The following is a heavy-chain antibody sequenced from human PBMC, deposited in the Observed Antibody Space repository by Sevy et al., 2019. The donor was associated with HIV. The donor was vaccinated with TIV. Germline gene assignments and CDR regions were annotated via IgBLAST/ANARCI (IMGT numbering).Heavy chain of an antibody. CDR3: ARARRVTTVYYYYGMDV. J-gene: IGHJ6*02. CDR2: INPKNDVT. D-gene: IGHD5-18*01. V-gene: IGHV1-2*02. Sequence: ASVKVSCKASGYSFTDYYMHWVRQAPGQGLEWMAWINPKNDVTNYAQKFQGRVTMTRDTSTSTAYMVLTRLRSDDTAVYYCARARRVTTVYYYYGMDVWGQGTTVTVSS. CDR1: GYSFTDYY.